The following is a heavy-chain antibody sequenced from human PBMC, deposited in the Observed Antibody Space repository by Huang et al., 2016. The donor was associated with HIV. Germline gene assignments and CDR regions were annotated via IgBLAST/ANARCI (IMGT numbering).Heavy chain of an antibody. Sequence: QVQLQESGPGLLRPSETLSLTCTVSGGSISSHYWRWIRQPPGKGLEGIGSISYSETTASNPSLKSRVTISVDTSKNQFSLKLNSVTAADTAVYYCARDRDPIPSGDYWGQGTLVTVSS. CDR3: ARDRDPIPSGDY. CDR2: ISYSETT. V-gene: IGHV4-59*11. CDR1: GGSISSHY. J-gene: IGHJ4*02. D-gene: IGHD6-25*01.